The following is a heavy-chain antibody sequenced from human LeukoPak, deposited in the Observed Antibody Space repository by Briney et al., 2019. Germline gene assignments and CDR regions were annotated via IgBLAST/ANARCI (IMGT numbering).Heavy chain of an antibody. CDR2: IYHSGST. V-gene: IGHV4-38-2*02. CDR3: AHLGYCSGGSCPNFDY. D-gene: IGHD2-15*01. Sequence: PSETLSLTCTVSGYSISSGYYWGWIRQPPGKGLEWIGSIYHSGSTYYNPSLKGRVTISVDTSKNQFSLKLSSVTAADTAVYYCAHLGYCSGGSCPNFDYWGQGTLVTVSS. CDR1: GYSISSGYY. J-gene: IGHJ4*02.